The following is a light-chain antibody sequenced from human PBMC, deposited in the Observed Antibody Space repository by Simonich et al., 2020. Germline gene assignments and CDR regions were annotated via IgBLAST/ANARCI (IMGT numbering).Light chain of an antibody. CDR2: EDN. Sequence: NFMLTQPHSVSESPGKTVTISCTRSSGSIASNDVQWYQQRPGSSPTTVIYEDNQRPSGVPDRFSGSIDSSSNFASLTISGLKTEDEADYYCQSYDSSNHAVFGGGTQLTVL. J-gene: IGLJ7*01. CDR3: QSYDSSNHAV. CDR1: SGSIASND. V-gene: IGLV6-57*01.